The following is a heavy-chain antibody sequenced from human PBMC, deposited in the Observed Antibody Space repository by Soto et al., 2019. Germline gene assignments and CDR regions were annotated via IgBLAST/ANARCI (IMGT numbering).Heavy chain of an antibody. CDR1: GDSISRYY. Sequence: QVQLQESGPGLVKPSETLSLTCTVSGDSISRYYWSWIRLSPGKGLEWIGYIYYSGETNYNPSVKSRVTISVDRTKHQFSLKLSSVTAADTAVYYCARAQGGEFLTGSGMDVWGQGTTVTVSS. CDR3: ARAQGGEFLTGSGMDV. D-gene: IGHD3-10*01. V-gene: IGHV4-59*01. CDR2: IYYSGET. J-gene: IGHJ6*02.